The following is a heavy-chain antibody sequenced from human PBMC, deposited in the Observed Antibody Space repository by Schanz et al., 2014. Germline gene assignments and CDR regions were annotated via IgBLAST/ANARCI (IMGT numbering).Heavy chain of an antibody. CDR3: ARLNYDSSGYPYYYGMDV. J-gene: IGHJ6*02. Sequence: QVQLQESGPGLVKPSETLSLTCRVSGGSIRHYYWNWIRQPPGKGVEWIGYIHYSGSTNYNPSLESRVALAENPSKNQFSLTLSSVTAADTAVYYCARLNYDSSGYPYYYGMDVWGQGTTVTVSS. V-gene: IGHV4-59*08. CDR1: GGSIRHYY. D-gene: IGHD3-22*01. CDR2: IHYSGST.